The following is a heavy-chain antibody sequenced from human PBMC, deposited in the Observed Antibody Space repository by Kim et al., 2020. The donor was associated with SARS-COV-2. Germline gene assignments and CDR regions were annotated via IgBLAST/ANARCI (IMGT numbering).Heavy chain of an antibody. J-gene: IGHJ5*02. Sequence: GGSLRLSCAASGFTFSSYSMNWVRQAPGKGLEWVSSISSSSSYIYYADSVKGRFTISRDNAKNSLYLQMNSLRAEDTAVYYCARDGRRAVRGVRGWFDPWGQGTLVTVSS. D-gene: IGHD3-10*01. V-gene: IGHV3-21*01. CDR1: GFTFSSYS. CDR2: ISSSSSYI. CDR3: ARDGRRAVRGVRGWFDP.